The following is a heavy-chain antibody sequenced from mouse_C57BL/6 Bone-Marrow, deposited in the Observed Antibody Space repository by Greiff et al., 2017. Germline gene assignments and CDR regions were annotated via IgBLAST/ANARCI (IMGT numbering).Heavy chain of an antibody. Sequence: QVQLQQPGAELVKPGASVKMSCKASGYTFTSYWITWVKQRPGQGLEWIGDIYPGSGSTNYNEKFKSKATLTVDTSSSTAYMQLSSLTSEDSAVYYGAREGDDYAEGYYAMDYWGQGTSVTVSS. CDR1: GYTFTSYW. CDR2: IYPGSGST. J-gene: IGHJ4*01. CDR3: AREGDDYAEGYYAMDY. V-gene: IGHV1-55*01. D-gene: IGHD2-4*01.